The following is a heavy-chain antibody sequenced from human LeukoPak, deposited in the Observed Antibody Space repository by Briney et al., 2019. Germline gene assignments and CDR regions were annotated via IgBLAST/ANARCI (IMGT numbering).Heavy chain of an antibody. Sequence: ASVKVSCKASGYTFTSYDINWVRQATGQGLEWMGWMYPNSGNTGYAQKFQGRVTMTRNTSISTAYMELSSLRSEDTAVYYCARQTYCGGDCYSYYYHYMDVWGKGTTVTVSS. CDR1: GYTFTSYD. CDR3: ARQTYCGGDCYSYYYHYMDV. CDR2: MYPNSGNT. J-gene: IGHJ6*03. D-gene: IGHD2-21*02. V-gene: IGHV1-8*01.